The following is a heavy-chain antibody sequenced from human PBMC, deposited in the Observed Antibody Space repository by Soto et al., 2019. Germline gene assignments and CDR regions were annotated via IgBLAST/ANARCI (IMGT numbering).Heavy chain of an antibody. J-gene: IGHJ4*02. CDR1: GFIFSNAW. D-gene: IGHD6-6*01. CDR2: IKSKTDGGTT. V-gene: IGHV3-15*01. CDR3: ATGLSSSSSG. Sequence: EVQLLESGGGLVEPGGSLRLSCAASGFIFSNAWMSWVRQAPGKGLEWVGRIKSKTDGGTTDNGAAVKGRFTISRDYSKNTMYLQMDSLKTEDTAVYYCATGLSSSSSGWGQGTLVTVSS.